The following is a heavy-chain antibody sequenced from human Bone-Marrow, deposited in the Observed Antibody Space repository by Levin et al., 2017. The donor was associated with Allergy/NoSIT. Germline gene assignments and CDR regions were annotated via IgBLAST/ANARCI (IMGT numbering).Heavy chain of an antibody. J-gene: IGHJ5*02. CDR3: ARYPDLSYDVRGWFDP. CDR1: GGTFSSYA. Sequence: KISCKASGGTFSSYAISWVRQAPGQGLEWMGGIIPIFGTANYAQKFQGRVTITADESTSTAYMELSSLRSEDTAVYYCARYPDLSYDVRGWFDPWGQGTLVTVSS. D-gene: IGHD3-3*01. V-gene: IGHV1-69*01. CDR2: IIPIFGTA.